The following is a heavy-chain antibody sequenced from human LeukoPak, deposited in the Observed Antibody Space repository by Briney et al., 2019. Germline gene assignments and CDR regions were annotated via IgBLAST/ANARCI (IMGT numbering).Heavy chain of an antibody. Sequence: GGSLRLSCAASGFTFSSYGMTWVRQAPGKGLEWVSSISSSGSYIYYADSVKGRFTISRDNAKNSLYLQMNSLRAEDTAVYYCASRNQNCGGDCFWAFDIWGRGTMVTVSS. CDR3: ASRNQNCGGDCFWAFDI. D-gene: IGHD2-21*02. CDR2: ISSSGSYI. CDR1: GFTFSSYG. J-gene: IGHJ3*02. V-gene: IGHV3-21*01.